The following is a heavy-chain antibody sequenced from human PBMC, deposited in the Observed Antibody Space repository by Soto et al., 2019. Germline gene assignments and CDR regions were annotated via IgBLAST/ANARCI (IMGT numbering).Heavy chain of an antibody. CDR3: ARDLGDGYNRPGRAFDI. D-gene: IGHD5-12*01. J-gene: IGHJ3*02. CDR2: INPSGGST. Sequence: ASVKVSCKASGYTFTSYYMHWVRQAPGQRLEWMGIINPSGGSTSYAQKFQGRVTMTRDTSTSTVYMELSSLRSEDTAVYYCARDLGDGYNRPGRAFDIWGQGTMVTVSS. CDR1: GYTFTSYY. V-gene: IGHV1-46*01.